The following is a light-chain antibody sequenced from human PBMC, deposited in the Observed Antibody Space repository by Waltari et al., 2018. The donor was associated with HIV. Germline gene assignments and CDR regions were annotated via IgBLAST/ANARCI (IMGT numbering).Light chain of an antibody. J-gene: IGKJ3*01. V-gene: IGKV3-20*01. CDR1: QTIAGNS. CDR3: QHYNDTIPMFT. CDR2: AAS. Sequence: PGERATLSCTASQTIAGNSLAWYQHRPGQAPRLLIYAASGRATGISDRFSGGGSGTDFTLTISRLEPDDFAVYFCQHYNDTIPMFTCGPGTKV.